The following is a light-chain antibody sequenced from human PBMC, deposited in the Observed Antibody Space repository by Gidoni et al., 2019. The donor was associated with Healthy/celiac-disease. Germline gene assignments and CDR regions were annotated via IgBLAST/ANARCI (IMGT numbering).Light chain of an antibody. CDR1: QSVSSSY. CDR2: GAS. V-gene: IGKV3-20*01. Sequence: ETLLTQSPGTLSLSPGERATLSCRASQSVSSSYLAWYQQKPGQAHRLLIYGASSRATGIPDRFSGSGSGTDFTLTISRLEPENCAVYYCQQYGSSPLTFGPGTKVDIK. CDR3: QQYGSSPLT. J-gene: IGKJ3*01.